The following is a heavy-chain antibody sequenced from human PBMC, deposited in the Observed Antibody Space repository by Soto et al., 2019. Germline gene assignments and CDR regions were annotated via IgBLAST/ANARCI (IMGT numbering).Heavy chain of an antibody. CDR2: IWSDGSSK. CDR1: GFNFRIYG. D-gene: IGHD2-8*01. CDR3: ATDPVLTPSV. V-gene: IGHV3-33*01. Sequence: GGSLRLSCAASGFNFRIYGMHWVRQAPGKGLEWVAVIWSDGSSKYYADSVKGRFTISKDNSNNTLFLQMDSLRAEDTAVYYCATDPVLTPSVWGQGITVTVSS. J-gene: IGHJ6*02.